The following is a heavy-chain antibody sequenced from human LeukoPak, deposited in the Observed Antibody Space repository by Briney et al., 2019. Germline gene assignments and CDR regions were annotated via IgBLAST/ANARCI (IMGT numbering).Heavy chain of an antibody. D-gene: IGHD2-2*01. CDR2: IYYSGST. CDR1: GGSISSYY. CDR3: ARFLGYCSSTSCYAGYYFDY. Sequence: SETLSLTCTVSGGSISSYYWSWIRQPPGKGLEWIGYIYYSGSTNYNPSLKSRVTISVDTSKNQFSLKLSSVTAADTAVYYCARFLGYCSSTSCYAGYYFDYWGQGTLVTVSS. J-gene: IGHJ4*02. V-gene: IGHV4-59*01.